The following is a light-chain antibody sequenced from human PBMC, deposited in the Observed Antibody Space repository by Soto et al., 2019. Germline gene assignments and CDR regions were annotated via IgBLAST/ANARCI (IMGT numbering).Light chain of an antibody. Sequence: QSVLTQPPSACGTPGQTVTISCSGSSSNIGNNYVYWYQQLPATAPKLLIYNNNQRPSGVPDRFSGSKSGTSASLAISGLRSEDEADYYCAAWDDSLSALFGGGTKLTVL. V-gene: IGLV1-47*02. CDR2: NNN. J-gene: IGLJ2*01. CDR1: SSNIGNNY. CDR3: AAWDDSLSAL.